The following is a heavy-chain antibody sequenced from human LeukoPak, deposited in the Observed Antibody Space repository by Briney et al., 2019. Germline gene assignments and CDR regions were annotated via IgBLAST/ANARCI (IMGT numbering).Heavy chain of an antibody. J-gene: IGHJ6*03. CDR3: AKAGLKLSCDQLLCVSYYYYMDV. CDR1: GFTFSSYS. CDR2: ISSSSSYI. D-gene: IGHD2-2*01. Sequence: PGGSLRLSCAASGFTFSSYSMNWVRQAPGKGLEWVSSISSSSSYIYYADSVKGRFTISRDNAKNSLYLQMNSLRAEDTAVYYCAKAGLKLSCDQLLCVSYYYYMDVWGKGTTVTVSS. V-gene: IGHV3-21*01.